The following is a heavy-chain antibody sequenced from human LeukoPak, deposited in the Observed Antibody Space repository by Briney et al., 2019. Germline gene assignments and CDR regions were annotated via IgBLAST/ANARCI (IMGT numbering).Heavy chain of an antibody. CDR3: ARDGYSSVDDAFDI. V-gene: IGHV4-59*01. D-gene: IGHD6-19*01. CDR1: GGSISSYY. Sequence: PSETLSLTCTVSGGSISSYYWSWIRQPPGKGLEWIGYIYYSGSTNYNPSLKSRVTISVGTSKNQFSLKLSSVTAADTAVYYCARDGYSSVDDAFDIWGQGTMVTVSS. CDR2: IYYSGST. J-gene: IGHJ3*02.